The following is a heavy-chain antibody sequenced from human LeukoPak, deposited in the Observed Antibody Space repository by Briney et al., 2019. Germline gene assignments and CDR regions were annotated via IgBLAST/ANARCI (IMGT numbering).Heavy chain of an antibody. CDR2: IYTSGST. J-gene: IGHJ5*02. CDR1: GGSISSYY. D-gene: IGHD4-17*01. CDR3: ARDYGDYDWFDP. Sequence: SETLSLTCTVSGGSISSYYWSWVRQPAGKGLEWVGRIYTSGSTNYNPSLKSRVTISVDTSKNQFSLKLSSVTAADTAVYYCARDYGDYDWFDPWGQGTLVTVSS. V-gene: IGHV4-4*07.